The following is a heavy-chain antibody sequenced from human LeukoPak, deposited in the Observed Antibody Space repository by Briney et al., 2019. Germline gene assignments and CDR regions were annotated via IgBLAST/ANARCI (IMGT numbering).Heavy chain of an antibody. CDR2: IRSKAYGGTT. V-gene: IGHV3-49*04. D-gene: IGHD1-26*01. Sequence: GGSLSLSCPASGFTFGDYAMSWVRQAPGKGLEWVGFIRSKAYGGTTEYAASVKGRFTISRDDSKSIAYLQMNSLKTEDTAVYYCTRGSGSYLGYYYYGMDVWGQGTTVTVSS. CDR3: TRGSGSYLGYYYYGMDV. CDR1: GFTFGDYA. J-gene: IGHJ6*02.